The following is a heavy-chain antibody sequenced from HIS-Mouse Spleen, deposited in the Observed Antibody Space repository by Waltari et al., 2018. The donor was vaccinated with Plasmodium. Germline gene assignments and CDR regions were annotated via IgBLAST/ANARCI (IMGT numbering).Heavy chain of an antibody. CDR1: GYSIRSGYY. Sequence: QVQLQESGPGLVKPSETLSLTCTVSGYSIRSGYYWGWIRQPRGKGLEWIGSIYHSGRTYYNPSLKSRVTISVDTSKNQFSLKLSSVTAADTAVYYCARGSIAAPWFDPWGQGTLVTVSS. D-gene: IGHD6-6*01. CDR3: ARGSIAAPWFDP. CDR2: IYHSGRT. J-gene: IGHJ5*02. V-gene: IGHV4-38-2*02.